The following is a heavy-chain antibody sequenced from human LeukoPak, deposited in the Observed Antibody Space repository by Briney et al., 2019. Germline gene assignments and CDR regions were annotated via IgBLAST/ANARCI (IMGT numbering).Heavy chain of an antibody. Sequence: RTSETLSLTCDVSGGSVTSTNWWTCVRPPPGKGLEWIGEVHLDERTNYNPSLKSRLIMSVDLPENHIPLKLTSLTAADTAVYYCVREGGFYRPIDYSGQGTLVTVSS. CDR2: VHLDERT. D-gene: IGHD3-16*02. CDR3: VREGGFYRPIDY. CDR1: GGSVTSTNW. V-gene: IGHV4-4*02. J-gene: IGHJ4*02.